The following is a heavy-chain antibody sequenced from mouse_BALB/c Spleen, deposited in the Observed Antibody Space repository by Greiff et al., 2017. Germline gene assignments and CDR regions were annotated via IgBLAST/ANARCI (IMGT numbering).Heavy chain of an antibody. Sequence: VKVVESGPGLVAPSQSLSITCTVSGFSLTSYGVHWVRQPPGKGLEWLGVIWAGGSTNYNSALMSRLSISKDNSKSQVFLKMNSLQTDDTAMYYCASTLYYGRNYYAMDYWGQGTSVTVSS. CDR2: IWAGGST. CDR1: GFSLTSYG. D-gene: IGHD2-1*01. V-gene: IGHV2-9*02. CDR3: ASTLYYGRNYYAMDY. J-gene: IGHJ4*01.